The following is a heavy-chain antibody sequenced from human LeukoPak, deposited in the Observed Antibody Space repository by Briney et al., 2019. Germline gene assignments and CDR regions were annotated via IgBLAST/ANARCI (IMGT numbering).Heavy chain of an antibody. V-gene: IGHV1-46*02. CDR1: GDNYNSYN. CDR3: ASQWGREPYFDD. J-gene: IGHJ4*02. Sequence: GASVKVSCKASGDNYNSYNFHWVRQAPGQGLEWMGVINPSGGSTTYAQKFQGTLTMTRDTSTRLVYMELSSLTSGDTAVYYCASQWGREPYFDDWGQGTLVTVSP. D-gene: IGHD2-8*01. CDR2: INPSGGST.